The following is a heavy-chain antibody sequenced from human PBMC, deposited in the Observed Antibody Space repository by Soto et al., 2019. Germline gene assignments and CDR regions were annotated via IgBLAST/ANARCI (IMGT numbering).Heavy chain of an antibody. CDR3: AKAGRDYGSGSSVGMDV. Sequence: GGSLRLSCAASGFTFSSYAMSWVRQAPGKGLEWVSAISGSGGSTYYADSVKGRFTISRDNSKNTLYLQMNSLRAEDTAVYYCAKAGRDYGSGSSVGMDVWGQGTTVTVSS. CDR2: ISGSGGST. CDR1: GFTFSSYA. J-gene: IGHJ6*02. V-gene: IGHV3-23*01. D-gene: IGHD3-10*01.